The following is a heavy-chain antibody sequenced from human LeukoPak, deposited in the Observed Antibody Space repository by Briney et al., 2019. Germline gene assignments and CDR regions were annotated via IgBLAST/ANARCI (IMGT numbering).Heavy chain of an antibody. D-gene: IGHD1-26*01. Sequence: PGGSLRLSCAAPGFTFSSYGMHWVRQAPGKGLEWVAVISYDGSNKYYADSVKGRFTISRDNSKNTLYLQMNSLRAEDTAVYYCAKDSWEDRHVFDYWGRGTLVTVSS. CDR3: AKDSWEDRHVFDY. CDR1: GFTFSSYG. V-gene: IGHV3-30*18. CDR2: ISYDGSNK. J-gene: IGHJ4*02.